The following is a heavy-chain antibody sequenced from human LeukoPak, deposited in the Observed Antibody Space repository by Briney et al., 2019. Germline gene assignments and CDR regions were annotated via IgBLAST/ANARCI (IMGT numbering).Heavy chain of an antibody. CDR1: GYTFTSYD. CDR3: ARELLAAAGTNWFDP. Sequence: RASVKVSCKASGYTFTSYDINWVRQATGQGLEWMGWMNHNSGNTGYAQKFQGRVTITRNTSTNTAYMELSSLRSEDTAVYYCARELLAAAGTNWFDPWGQGTLVTVSS. D-gene: IGHD6-13*01. CDR2: MNHNSGNT. J-gene: IGHJ5*02. V-gene: IGHV1-8*03.